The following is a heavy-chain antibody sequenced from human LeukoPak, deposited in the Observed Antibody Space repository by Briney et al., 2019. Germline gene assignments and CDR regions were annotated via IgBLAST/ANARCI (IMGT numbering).Heavy chain of an antibody. D-gene: IGHD5-18*01. J-gene: IGHJ6*02. CDR1: GFTFSSYA. V-gene: IGHV3-30-3*01. CDR2: ISYDGSNK. CDR3: ARDRRGYSYGPTSNYYYYGMDV. Sequence: SGGSLRLSCAASGFTFSSYAMHWVRQAPGKGLEWVAVISYDGSNKYYADSVKGRFTISRDNSKNTLYLQMNSLRAEDTAVYYCARDRRGYSYGPTSNYYYYGMDVWGQGTTVTVSS.